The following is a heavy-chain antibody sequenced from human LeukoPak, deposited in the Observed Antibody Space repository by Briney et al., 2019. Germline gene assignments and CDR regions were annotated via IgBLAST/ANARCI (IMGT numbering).Heavy chain of an antibody. Sequence: SVKVSCKASGGTFSIYAISWVRQAPGQGREWMGRIIPIFGTANYTQKFQGRVTITTDESTSTAYMELSSLRSEDTAVYYCASTHSSGWYDDWFDPWGQGTLVTVSS. J-gene: IGHJ5*02. CDR1: GGTFSIYA. V-gene: IGHV1-69*05. D-gene: IGHD6-19*01. CDR3: ASTHSSGWYDDWFDP. CDR2: IIPIFGTA.